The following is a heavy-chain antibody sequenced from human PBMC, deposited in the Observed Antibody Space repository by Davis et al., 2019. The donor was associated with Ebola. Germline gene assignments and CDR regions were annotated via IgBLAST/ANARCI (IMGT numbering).Heavy chain of an antibody. D-gene: IGHD3-16*01. CDR2: IYYSGST. V-gene: IGHV4-31*03. J-gene: IGHJ6*02. Sequence: SETLSLTCTVSGGSISSGGYYWSWIRQHPGKGLEWIGYIYYSGSTYYNPSLKSRVTISVDTSKNQFSLKLSSVTAADTAVYYCAKDHYARPRYYYGMDVWGQGTTVTVSS. CDR3: AKDHYARPRYYYGMDV. CDR1: GGSISSGGYY.